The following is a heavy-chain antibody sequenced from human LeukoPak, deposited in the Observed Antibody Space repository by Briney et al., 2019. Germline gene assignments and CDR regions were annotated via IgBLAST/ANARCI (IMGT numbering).Heavy chain of an antibody. D-gene: IGHD3-9*01. Sequence: GGSLRLSCATSGFSFSDYCMNWVRQAPGKGLEWVSNIRTSSEGANLAFYADSVKGRVTFTRDDAKNTLYLHMHSLRDDDTAVYYCPTDQRYAFDYWGQGILVTVSS. V-gene: IGHV3-48*02. CDR2: IRTSSEGANLA. CDR3: PTDQRYAFDY. J-gene: IGHJ4*02. CDR1: GFSFSDYC.